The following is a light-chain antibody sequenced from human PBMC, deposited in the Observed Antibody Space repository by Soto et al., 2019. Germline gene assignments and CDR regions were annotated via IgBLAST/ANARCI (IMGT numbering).Light chain of an antibody. CDR1: QVISIH. CDR2: SAS. Sequence: DIQMTQSPSSLSASVGDRVTITCRASQVISIHLNWYQQKPGKAPALLIYSASRLQSGVPSRFSGSGSRTDFTLTISSLQPEDFATYYCQQSYTSPPLTFGGGTKVEIK. CDR3: QQSYTSPPLT. V-gene: IGKV1-39*01. J-gene: IGKJ4*01.